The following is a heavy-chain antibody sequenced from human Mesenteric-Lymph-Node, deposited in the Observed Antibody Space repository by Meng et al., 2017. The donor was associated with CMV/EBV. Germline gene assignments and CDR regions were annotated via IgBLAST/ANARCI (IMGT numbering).Heavy chain of an antibody. CDR2: ISWNSGSI. Sequence: SLKISCAASGFTFDDYAMHWVRQAPGKGLEWVSGISWNSGSIGYADSVKGRFTISRDNAKNSLYLQMNSLRAEDTAVYYCARDGSRDSSGYYYLYYYYGMDVWGQGTTVTVSS. CDR3: ARDGSRDSSGYYYLYYYYGMDV. CDR1: GFTFDDYA. D-gene: IGHD3-22*01. J-gene: IGHJ6*02. V-gene: IGHV3-9*01.